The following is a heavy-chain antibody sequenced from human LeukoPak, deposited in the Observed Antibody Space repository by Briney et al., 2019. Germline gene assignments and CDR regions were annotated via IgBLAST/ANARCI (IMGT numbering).Heavy chain of an antibody. V-gene: IGHV3-48*01. J-gene: IGHJ4*02. CDR2: ISSSTTNM. CDR1: GFTFSTYS. D-gene: IGHD6-6*01. CDR3: AREYSSSSGRSFDY. Sequence: GGCLRLSCAASGFTFSTYSMNWVRQAPGKGLEWVSYISSSTTNMYYADSVKGRFTISRDNAKNSLYLQMNSLRAEDTAVYYCAREYSSSSGRSFDYWGQGTLVTVSS.